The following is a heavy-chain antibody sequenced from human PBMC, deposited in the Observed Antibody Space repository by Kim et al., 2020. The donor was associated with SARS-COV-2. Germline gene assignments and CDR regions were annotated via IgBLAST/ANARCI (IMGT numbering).Heavy chain of an antibody. CDR2: ISRSSSTI. V-gene: IGHV3-48*02. CDR1: GFTFSSYS. CDR3: ARDQCSSTSCWDANGFDP. D-gene: IGHD2-2*01. Sequence: GGSLRLSCAASGFTFSSYSMNWVRQAPGKGLEWVSYISRSSSTIYYADSVKGRFTISRDNAKNSLYLQMNSLRDEDTAVYYCARDQCSSTSCWDANGFDPWGQGTLVTVSS. J-gene: IGHJ5*02.